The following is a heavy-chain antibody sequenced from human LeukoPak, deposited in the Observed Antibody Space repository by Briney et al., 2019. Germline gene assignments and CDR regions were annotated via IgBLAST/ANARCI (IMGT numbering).Heavy chain of an antibody. CDR2: IYPGDSET. Sequence: GESLKISCKGSGYTFTTYWIGWVRQMPGKGLEWVGIIYPGDSETRYSPSFQGQVTISADKSISTAYLQWSSLQASDTAMYYCARHTSSWSREDFWGQGTLVTVSS. CDR1: GYTFTTYW. J-gene: IGHJ4*02. V-gene: IGHV5-51*01. CDR3: ARHTSSWSREDF. D-gene: IGHD6-13*01.